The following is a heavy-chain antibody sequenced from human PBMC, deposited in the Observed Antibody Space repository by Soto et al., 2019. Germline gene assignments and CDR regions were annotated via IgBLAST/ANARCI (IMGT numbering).Heavy chain of an antibody. V-gene: IGHV3-30*03. CDR2: ISYDGSNK. CDR1: GFTFSSYG. CDR3: ATPFSQSAFDI. Sequence: QVQLVESGGGVVQPGRSLRLSCAASGFTFSSYGMHWVRQAPGKGLEWVAVISYDGSNKYYADSVKGRFTISRDNSKNTLYLQMNSLRAEDTAVYYCATPFSQSAFDIWSQGTMVTVSS. J-gene: IGHJ3*02.